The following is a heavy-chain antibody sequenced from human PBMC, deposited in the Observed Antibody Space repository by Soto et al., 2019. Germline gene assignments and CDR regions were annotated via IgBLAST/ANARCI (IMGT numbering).Heavy chain of an antibody. CDR3: ARGGYCSSTSCAYYYYYGMDV. D-gene: IGHD2-2*01. J-gene: IGHJ6*02. Sequence: ASVKVSCKASGYTFTSYGISWVRQAPGQGLEWMGWISAYNGNTNYAQKLQGRVTMTTDTSTSTAYMELRSLRSDDTAVYYCARGGYCSSTSCAYYYYYGMDVWGQGTTGTVSS. CDR2: ISAYNGNT. CDR1: GYTFTSYG. V-gene: IGHV1-18*01.